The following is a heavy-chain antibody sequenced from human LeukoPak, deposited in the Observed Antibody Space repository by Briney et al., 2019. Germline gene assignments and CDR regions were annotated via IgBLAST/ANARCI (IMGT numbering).Heavy chain of an antibody. J-gene: IGHJ6*04. CDR3: IAHFPYFYGFDV. V-gene: IGHV3-15*01. Sequence: PGVSLRLSCVSSGFTIGTAWMSWVRQAPGKGLEWLGHIKSEGEGATTDYAAPAKGRFAISRDDSKNMIYPQMSSLKIDDTAIYYCIAHFPYFYGFDVWGKGTTVTVSS. CDR1: GFTIGTAW. CDR2: IKSEGEGATT. D-gene: IGHD3-3*02.